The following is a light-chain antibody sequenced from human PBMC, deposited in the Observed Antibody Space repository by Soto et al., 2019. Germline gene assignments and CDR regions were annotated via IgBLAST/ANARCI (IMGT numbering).Light chain of an antibody. CDR2: GAS. V-gene: IGKV3-20*01. J-gene: IGKJ1*01. CDR3: QQYCSSPRT. CDR1: QSVSYSY. Sequence: EILLTQSPGTLSLSPGERATLSCRASQSVSYSYLAWYQQQPGQAPRLLIYGASSRATGIPDRFSGSGSGTDFTLTISRLEPEDFAVYYCQQYCSSPRTFVQGTKVEIK.